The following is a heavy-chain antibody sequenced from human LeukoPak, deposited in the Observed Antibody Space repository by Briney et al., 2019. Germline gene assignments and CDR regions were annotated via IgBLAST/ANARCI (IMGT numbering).Heavy chain of an antibody. CDR3: ARKCHGSGNYYPDY. CDR1: GFTFSSYS. CDR2: ISGSSSTI. V-gene: IGHV3-48*02. J-gene: IGHJ4*02. Sequence: GGSLRLSCAASGFTFSSYSMNWVRQAPGKGLEWVSYISGSSSTIYYADSVKGRFTISRDNAKNSLYLQMNSLRDDDTAVYYCARKCHGSGNYYPDYWGQGTLVTVSS. D-gene: IGHD3-10*01.